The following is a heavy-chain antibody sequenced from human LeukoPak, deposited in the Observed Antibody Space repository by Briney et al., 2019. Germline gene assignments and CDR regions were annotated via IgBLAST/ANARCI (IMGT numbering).Heavy chain of an antibody. CDR2: IIPIFGTA. V-gene: IGHV1-69*13. Sequence: GASVKVSCKVSGYTLTELSMHWVRQAPGQGLEWMGGIIPIFGTANYAQKFQGRVTITADESTSTAYMELSSLRSEDTAVYYCASCIVGARRYYYYYGMDVWGQGTTVTVSS. J-gene: IGHJ6*02. D-gene: IGHD1-26*01. CDR3: ASCIVGARRYYYYYGMDV. CDR1: GYTLTELS.